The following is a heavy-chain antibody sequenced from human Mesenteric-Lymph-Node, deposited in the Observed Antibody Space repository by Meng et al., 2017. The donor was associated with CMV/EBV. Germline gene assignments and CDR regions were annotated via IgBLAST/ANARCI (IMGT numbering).Heavy chain of an antibody. D-gene: IGHD3-22*01. V-gene: IGHV5-10-1*01. CDR1: GYSFSHYW. Sequence: ISCKASGYSFSHYWIGWVRQKPGKGLEWMGRIEPSDSYTNYSPSFQGHVTISVDKSISTAYLQWSSLKASDTAIYYCARHRDSIGPWGQGTLVTVSS. CDR2: IEPSDSYT. CDR3: ARHRDSIGP. J-gene: IGHJ5*02.